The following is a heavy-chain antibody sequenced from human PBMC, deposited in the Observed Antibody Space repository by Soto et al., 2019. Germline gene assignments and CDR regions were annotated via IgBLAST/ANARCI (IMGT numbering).Heavy chain of an antibody. Sequence: GGSLRLSCAASGFTFSSYSMNWVRQAPGKGLEWVSYISSSSSTIYYADSVKGRFTISRDNAKNSLYLQMNSLRAEDTAVYYCARDVGGYGRGASDYWGQGTLVTVSS. J-gene: IGHJ4*02. D-gene: IGHD4-17*01. CDR1: GFTFSSYS. V-gene: IGHV3-48*01. CDR3: ARDVGGYGRGASDY. CDR2: ISSSSSTI.